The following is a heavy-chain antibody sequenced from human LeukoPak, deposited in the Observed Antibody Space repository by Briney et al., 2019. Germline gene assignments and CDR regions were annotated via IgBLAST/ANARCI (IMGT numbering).Heavy chain of an antibody. CDR2: IYYSGLI. V-gene: IGHV4-39*01. J-gene: IGHJ4*02. D-gene: IGHD4-17*01. Sequence: PAETLSLTCTASGASISSSSSSWGWVRQPPGKGPEWIGSIYYSGLIYDNPSLKSRVSISVDPSKNHFSLKVSSVTAADTAVYYCASGTFDDYGDYDRGDYFDHWGQGTLVTVSS. CDR1: GASISSSSSS. CDR3: ASGTFDDYGDYDRGDYFDH.